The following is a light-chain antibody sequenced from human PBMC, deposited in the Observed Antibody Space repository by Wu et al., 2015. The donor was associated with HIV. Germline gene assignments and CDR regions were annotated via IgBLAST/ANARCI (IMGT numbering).Light chain of an antibody. CDR2: DAS. CDR3: QQSYT. V-gene: IGKV1-9*01. Sequence: DIQLTQSPSFLSASVGDRVTVTCRASQGISNSLVWYQQKPGKAPKLLIYDASTLHSGVPSRFSGSRSGTEFTLTISSLQSEDFALYYCQQSYTFGQGTKVEVK. J-gene: IGKJ2*01. CDR1: QGISNS.